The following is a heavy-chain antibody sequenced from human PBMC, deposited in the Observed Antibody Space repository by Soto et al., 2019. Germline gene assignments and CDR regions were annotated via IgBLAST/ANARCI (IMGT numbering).Heavy chain of an antibody. V-gene: IGHV1-8*01. D-gene: IGHD2-2*01. Sequence: ASVKVSCKASGYTFTSYDINWVRQATGQGLEWMGWMNPNSGNTGYAQKFQGRVTITADESTSTAYMELSSLRSEDTAVYYCARDGVPAAPYYYYYGMDVWGQGTTVTVSS. J-gene: IGHJ6*02. CDR3: ARDGVPAAPYYYYYGMDV. CDR2: MNPNSGNT. CDR1: GYTFTSYD.